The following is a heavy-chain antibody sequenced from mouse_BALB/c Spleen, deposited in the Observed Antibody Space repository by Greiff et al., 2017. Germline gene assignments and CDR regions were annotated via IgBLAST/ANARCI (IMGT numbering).Heavy chain of an antibody. CDR1: GFTFSSYY. D-gene: IGHD2-10*02. Sequence: EVKLMESGGGLVKPGGSLKLSCAASGFTFSSYYMSWVRQTPEKRLELVAAINSNGGSTYYPDTVKGRFTISRDNAKNTLYLQMSSLKSEDTALYYCARHVKYGDFMDYWGQGTSVTVSS. J-gene: IGHJ4*01. CDR3: ARHVKYGDFMDY. CDR2: INSNGGST. V-gene: IGHV5-6-2*01.